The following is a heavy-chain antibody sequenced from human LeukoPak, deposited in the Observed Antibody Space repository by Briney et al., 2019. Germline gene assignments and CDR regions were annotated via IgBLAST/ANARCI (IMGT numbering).Heavy chain of an antibody. CDR3: AKDWAADIVVVPAPFDI. CDR2: IHRDDSI. V-gene: IGHV3-53*05. CDR1: GFSVSNNY. J-gene: IGHJ3*02. Sequence: SGGSLRLSCAASGFSVSNNYMSWVRQAPGKGLEWVSLIHRDDSIYYAGSVKGRFTISRDNSKNTLYLQMNSLRAEDTAVYYCAKDWAADIVVVPAPFDIWGQGTMVTVSS. D-gene: IGHD2-2*01.